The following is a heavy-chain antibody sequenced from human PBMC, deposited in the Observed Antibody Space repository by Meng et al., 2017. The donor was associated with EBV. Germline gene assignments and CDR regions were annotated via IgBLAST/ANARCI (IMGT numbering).Heavy chain of an antibody. CDR3: AHVAYRRGISYSAS. V-gene: IGHV2-5*02. D-gene: IGHD3-10*01. CDR1: GFSLTTRGMG. CDR2: VYWGHDD. Sequence: HIHLKESGPGLVKPTQTLTLTCTLSGFSLTTRGMGAGCIRQPPGKPLEWLPLVYWGHDDRSSPFLRNRLSITNDTSKNQVFLRLTNMDPVDSGTYYCAHVAYRRGISYSASWGQGSLVTVSS. J-gene: IGHJ4*02.